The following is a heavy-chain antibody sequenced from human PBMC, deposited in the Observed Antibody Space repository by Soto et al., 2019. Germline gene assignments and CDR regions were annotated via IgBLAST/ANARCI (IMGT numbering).Heavy chain of an antibody. CDR3: ARVRKGCSAKNCYFDP. V-gene: IGHV4-4*02. D-gene: IGHD2-15*01. J-gene: IGHJ5*01. CDR1: GGSVRAPDW. Sequence: KPSETLSLTCTLSGGSVRAPDWWNWVRQSPDKGLEWIAEVHISGHSNYNPSLRSRVSVSIDSSKNQFYLNLNSVTAADTAIYYCARVRKGCSAKNCYFDPWGQGTQVTVSS. CDR2: VHISGHS.